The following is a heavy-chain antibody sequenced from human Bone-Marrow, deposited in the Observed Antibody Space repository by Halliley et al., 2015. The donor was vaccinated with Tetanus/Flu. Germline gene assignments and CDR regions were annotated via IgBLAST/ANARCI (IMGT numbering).Heavy chain of an antibody. D-gene: IGHD7-27*01. Sequence: EVQLVQSGAEVKKPGESLKISCKGSGYSFTSYFIGWVRQTPGKGLEWMGIIYPDDSDTRYSPSFQGQVTISADKSINTAYLQWSSLKASDSGIYYCAGPRRGKLGIDAFHIWGQGTMVTVSS. CDR1: GYSFTSYF. V-gene: IGHV5-51*03. J-gene: IGHJ3*02. CDR3: AGPRRGKLGIDAFHI. CDR2: IYPDDSDT.